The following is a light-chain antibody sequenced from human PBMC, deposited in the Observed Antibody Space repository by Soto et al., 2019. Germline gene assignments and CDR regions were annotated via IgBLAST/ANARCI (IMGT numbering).Light chain of an antibody. Sequence: EIVLTQYPGTLSLSPGERATLSCRASQSVSSYLAWYQQKPGQAPRLLIYDASNRATGIPARFSGSGSGTDLTLTISSLEPEDFAVYYCQQRSNWPITFGQGTQVDIK. J-gene: IGKJ1*01. V-gene: IGKV3-11*01. CDR1: QSVSSY. CDR2: DAS. CDR3: QQRSNWPIT.